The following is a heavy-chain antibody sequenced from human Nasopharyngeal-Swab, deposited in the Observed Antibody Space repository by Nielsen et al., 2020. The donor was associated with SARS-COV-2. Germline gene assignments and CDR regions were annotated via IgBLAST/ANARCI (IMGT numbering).Heavy chain of an antibody. D-gene: IGHD5-18*01. CDR1: GGSISSSSYY. CDR3: ARRGQDTAMDPNGVDY. Sequence: SETLSLTCTVSGGSISSSSYYWGWIRQPPGKGLEWIGSIYYSGSTYYNPSLKSRVTISVDTSKNQFSLKLSSVTAADTAAYYCARRGQDTAMDPNGVDYWGQGTLVTVSS. CDR2: IYYSGST. J-gene: IGHJ4*02. V-gene: IGHV4-39*01.